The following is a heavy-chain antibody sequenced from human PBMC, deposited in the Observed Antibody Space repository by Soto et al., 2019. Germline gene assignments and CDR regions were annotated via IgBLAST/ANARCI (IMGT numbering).Heavy chain of an antibody. CDR2: ISGSGGST. V-gene: IGHV3-23*01. CDR1: GFAFNSYA. CDR3: AKDTTMAPFQH. Sequence: EVQLLESGGGLVQPGVSLRLSCAASGFAFNSYAMSWVRQAPGKGLEWVSTISGSGGSTYYADSVKGRFTISRDNSKNTLYLQMNSLRAEDTAVYYCAKDTTMAPFQHWGQGTLVTVSS. D-gene: IGHD1-26*01. J-gene: IGHJ1*01.